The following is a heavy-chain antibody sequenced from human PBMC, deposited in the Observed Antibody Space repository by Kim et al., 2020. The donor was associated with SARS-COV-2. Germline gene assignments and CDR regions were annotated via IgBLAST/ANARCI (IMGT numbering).Heavy chain of an antibody. CDR1: GYTFTSYA. V-gene: IGHV7-4-1*02. J-gene: IGHJ5*02. CDR2: INTNTGNP. D-gene: IGHD3-10*01. Sequence: ASVKVSCKASGYTFTSYAMNWVRQAPGQGLEWMGWINTNTGNPTYAQGFTGRFVFSLDTSVSTAYLQISSLKAEDTAVYYCARDRGALRRITMVRGVISDFDPWGQGTLVTVSS. CDR3: ARDRGALRRITMVRGVISDFDP.